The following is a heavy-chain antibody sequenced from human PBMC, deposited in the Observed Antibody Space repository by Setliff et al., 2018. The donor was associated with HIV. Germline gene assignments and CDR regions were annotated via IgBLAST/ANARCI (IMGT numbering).Heavy chain of an antibody. Sequence: ASETLSLTCTVSGGSISSSSFYWGWIRQPPGKGLEWVGHIYYSGSTYYSPSLKSRVTISMDASKKQFSLKLSSVTAADTAVYYCARRYYYYYMDVWGKGTTVTVSS. CDR1: GGSISSSSFY. J-gene: IGHJ6*03. V-gene: IGHV4-39*01. CDR2: IYYSGST. CDR3: ARRYYYYYMDV.